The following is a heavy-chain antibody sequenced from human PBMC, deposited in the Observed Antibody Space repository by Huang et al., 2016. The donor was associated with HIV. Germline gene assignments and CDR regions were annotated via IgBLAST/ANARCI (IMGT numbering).Heavy chain of an antibody. V-gene: IGHV4-4*07. CDR3: ARDEGLLRSLDI. CDR2: IRTSGNT. J-gene: IGHJ3*02. CDR1: GGSIRSKN. Sequence: QVQLLESGPGLVKPSETLSLTCTVSGGSIRSKNWSWIRQPAGKGLEWIGRIRTSGNTNYKPSLKSRITISVDTSKNQVFLNLTSVTAADSAVYFCARDEGLLRSLDIWGRGRMVTVSS. D-gene: IGHD3-3*01.